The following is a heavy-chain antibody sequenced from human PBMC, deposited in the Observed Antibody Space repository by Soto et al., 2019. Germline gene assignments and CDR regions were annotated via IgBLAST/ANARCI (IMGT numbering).Heavy chain of an antibody. V-gene: IGHV3-23*01. CDR2: ISGSGGTT. D-gene: IGHD3-3*01. CDR1: GFTFSSYA. J-gene: IGHJ5*02. CDR3: AKDGRYYDFWSGYSRQNWFDT. Sequence: PGGSLRLSCAASGFTFSSYAMSWVRQAPGKGLEWVSAISGSGGTTYYADSVKGRFTISRDNSKNTMYLYLQMNSLRAEDTAVYYCAKDGRYYDFWSGYSRQNWFDTWGQGTLVTVSS.